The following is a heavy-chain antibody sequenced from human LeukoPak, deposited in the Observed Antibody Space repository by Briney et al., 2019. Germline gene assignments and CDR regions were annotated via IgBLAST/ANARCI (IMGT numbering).Heavy chain of an antibody. CDR3: ARTGTDAFDI. Sequence: GGSLRLSCAASGFTFSGYAMHWVRQAPGTGLEWISVTSYDESNKYYADSVKGRFTISRDNSRNMLYLQMNSLRAEDTAVYYCARTGTDAFDIWGQGTMVTVSS. V-gene: IGHV3-30-3*01. J-gene: IGHJ3*02. D-gene: IGHD3-10*02. CDR1: GFTFSGYA. CDR2: TSYDESNK.